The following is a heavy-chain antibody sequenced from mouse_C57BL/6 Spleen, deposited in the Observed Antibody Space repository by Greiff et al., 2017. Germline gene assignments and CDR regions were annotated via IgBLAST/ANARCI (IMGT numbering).Heavy chain of an antibody. CDR1: GFNIKDDY. CDR3: TFNSGYFDY. V-gene: IGHV14-4*01. CDR2: IDPENGDT. J-gene: IGHJ2*01. D-gene: IGHD1-3*01. Sequence: EVQLQQSGAELVRPGASVKLSCTASGFNIKDDYMHWVKQRPEQGLEWIGWIDPENGDTEYASKFQGKATITADTSSNTAYLQLSSLTSEDTAVYYCTFNSGYFDYWGQGTTLTVSS.